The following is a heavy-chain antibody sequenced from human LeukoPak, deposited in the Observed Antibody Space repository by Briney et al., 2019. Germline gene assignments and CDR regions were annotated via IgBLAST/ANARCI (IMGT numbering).Heavy chain of an antibody. J-gene: IGHJ4*02. V-gene: IGHV3-43*02. CDR1: GFIFDDYA. CDR3: TKDPYGTGGDY. Sequence: PGGSLRLSCAASGFIFDDYAMHWVRQAPGKGLQWVSFISGDGVSTSYADSVKGRFTISRDNSKDSLYLQMNSLGTEDTALYFCTKDPYGTGGDYWGQGTLVTVSS. CDR2: ISGDGVST. D-gene: IGHD2-8*02.